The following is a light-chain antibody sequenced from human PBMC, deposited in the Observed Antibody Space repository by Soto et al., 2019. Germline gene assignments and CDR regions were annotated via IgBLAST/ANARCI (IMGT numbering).Light chain of an antibody. J-gene: IGKJ1*01. CDR1: QSLVYSDGNTY. CDR2: KVS. CDR3: KQGPSVEHT. V-gene: IGKV2-30*01. Sequence: VVMTQSPISLPVTPGQPASISCRSSQSLVYSDGNTYLNWFQQRPGQSPRRLIQKVSNRYSGVEDRFSGSGSGCDFTVQISGGEVEDVGFYYCKQGPSVEHTFGQETNV.